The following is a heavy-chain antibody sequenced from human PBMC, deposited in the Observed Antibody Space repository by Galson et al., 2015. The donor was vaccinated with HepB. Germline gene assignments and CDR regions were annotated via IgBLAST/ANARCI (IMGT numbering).Heavy chain of an antibody. V-gene: IGHV3-30*18. CDR1: GFAFSSFG. J-gene: IGHJ4*02. CDR2: ISYDGRNK. CDR3: ANGGVISAAGTEDF. D-gene: IGHD6-13*01. Sequence: SLRLSCAASGFAFSSFGMHWVRQAPGKGLEWVALISYDGRNKYYADSVKGRFTISRDNSKNTLYLQMNRLRDEDTAVYYCANGGVISAAGTEDFWGQGTLVTVSS.